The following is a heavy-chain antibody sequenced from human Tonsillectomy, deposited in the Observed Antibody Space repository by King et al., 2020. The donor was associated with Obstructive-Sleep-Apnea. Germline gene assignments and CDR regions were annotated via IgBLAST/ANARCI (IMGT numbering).Heavy chain of an antibody. D-gene: IGHD5-12*01. CDR2: ISWNSGSI. CDR3: AKSNSIVANGMDV. J-gene: IGHJ6*02. Sequence: VQLVESGGGLVQPGRSLRLSCAASGFTLDDYAMHWVRQAPGKGLEWVSGISWNSGSIGYADSVKGRFTISRDNAKNSLYLQMNSLRAEDTALYYCAKSNSIVANGMDVWGQGTTVTVSS. CDR1: GFTLDDYA. V-gene: IGHV3-9*01.